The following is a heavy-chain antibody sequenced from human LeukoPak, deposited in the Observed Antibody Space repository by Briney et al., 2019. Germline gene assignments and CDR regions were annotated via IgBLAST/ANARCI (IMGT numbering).Heavy chain of an antibody. J-gene: IGHJ4*02. CDR1: GGSFSGYY. CDR2: INHSGST. V-gene: IGHV4-34*01. D-gene: IGHD3-22*01. Sequence: SDTLSLICAVCGGSFSGYYWSWIRQPPGKGLEWIGEINHSGSTNYSPSLTSRVTISVDTSKNQFSLKLSSVTAADTAVYYCARGSPNYYYDSSGYYRRAFDYWGQGTLVTVSS. CDR3: ARGSPNYYYDSSGYYRRAFDY.